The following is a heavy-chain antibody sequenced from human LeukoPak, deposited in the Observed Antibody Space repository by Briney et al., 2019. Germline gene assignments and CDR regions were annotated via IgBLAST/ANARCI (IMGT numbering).Heavy chain of an antibody. CDR1: GYTFTAYY. D-gene: IGHD2-21*01. CDR3: ASGLGGNYPGN. CDR2: INPNSGGT. J-gene: IGHJ4*02. V-gene: IGHV1-2*02. Sequence: ASVKVSCKGSGYTFTAYYMDWVRQAPGQGLEWMGRINPNSGGTNYAQKFQGRVTMTGDTSISTAYMELSGLTSDDTAVDYCASGLGGNYPGNWGQGTQVTVSS.